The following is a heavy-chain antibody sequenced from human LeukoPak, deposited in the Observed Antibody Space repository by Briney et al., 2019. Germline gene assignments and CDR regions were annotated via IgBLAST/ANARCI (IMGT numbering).Heavy chain of an antibody. CDR1: GFTFTSSA. CDR3: AADRYGDYGDAFDM. J-gene: IGHJ3*02. D-gene: IGHD4-17*01. V-gene: IGHV1-58*02. CDR2: IVVGSGNT. Sequence: SVKASCKASGFTFTSSAMQWVREARGQRLEWIGWIVVGSGNTNYAQKFQERVTITRDMSTSTAYMELSSLRSEDTAVYYCAADRYGDYGDAFDMWGQGTMVTVSS.